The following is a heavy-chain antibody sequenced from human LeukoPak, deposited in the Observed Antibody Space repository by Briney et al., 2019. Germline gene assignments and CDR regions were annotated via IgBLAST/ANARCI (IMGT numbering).Heavy chain of an antibody. CDR1: GGTFSSYA. V-gene: IGHV1-69*04. D-gene: IGHD6-19*01. Sequence: GASVKVSCKASGGTFSSYAISWVRQAPGQGLEWMGRIIPILGIANYAQKSQGRVTITADKSTSTAYMELSSLRSEDTAVYYCARGSIAVAGTFGYWGQGTLVTVSS. CDR3: ARGSIAVAGTFGY. CDR2: IIPILGIA. J-gene: IGHJ4*02.